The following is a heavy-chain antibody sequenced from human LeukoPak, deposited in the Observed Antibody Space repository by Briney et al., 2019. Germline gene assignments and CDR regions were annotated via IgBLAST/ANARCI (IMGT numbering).Heavy chain of an antibody. CDR1: GGSISSYY. J-gene: IGHJ4*02. D-gene: IGHD5-24*01. V-gene: IGHV4-4*07. CDR2: IYTSGST. Sequence: SETLSLPFTVSGGSISSYYWSWIRPPAGKGLEWIGRIYTSGSTNYNPSLKSRVTMSVDTSKDQFSLKLSSVTAADTAVYYCARSPFLKMGPEYYFDYWGQGTLVTVSS. CDR3: ARSPFLKMGPEYYFDY.